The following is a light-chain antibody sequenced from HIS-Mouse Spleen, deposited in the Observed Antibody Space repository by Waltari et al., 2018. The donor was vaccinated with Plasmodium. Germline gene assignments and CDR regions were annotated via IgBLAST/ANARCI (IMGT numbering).Light chain of an antibody. CDR2: SNN. CDR3: APWDDSLNGPV. J-gene: IGLJ2*01. Sequence: QSVLTQPPSASGTPGQRVTLSCSGSSSNIGSNTVNWYQQLPGTAPKLLIYSNNQRPSGVPDRFSGSKSGTSASLAISGLQSEDEADYYCAPWDDSLNGPVFGGGTKLTVL. CDR1: SSNIGSNT. V-gene: IGLV1-44*01.